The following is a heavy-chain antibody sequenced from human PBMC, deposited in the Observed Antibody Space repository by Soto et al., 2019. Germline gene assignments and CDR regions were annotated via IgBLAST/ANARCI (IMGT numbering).Heavy chain of an antibody. Sequence: KQSQTLSLTCAISGDSVSSNSDAWNWIRQSPSRGLQWLGRTYYRSTWYNDYAGSVKSRITINPDTSKNQFSLQLNSVTPDDTAIYYCARGGAAAGFDYWGQGTLVTVSS. V-gene: IGHV6-1*01. CDR2: TYYRSTWYN. J-gene: IGHJ4*02. CDR1: GDSVSSNSDA. CDR3: ARGGAAAGFDY. D-gene: IGHD6-13*01.